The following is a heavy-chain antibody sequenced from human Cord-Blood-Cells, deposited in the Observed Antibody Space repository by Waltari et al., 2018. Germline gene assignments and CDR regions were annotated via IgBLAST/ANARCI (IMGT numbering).Heavy chain of an antibody. CDR3: ARRLATIFGVVIGFDY. D-gene: IGHD3-3*01. CDR2: IYYSGST. V-gene: IGHV4-39*01. CDR1: GGSISSSSYY. J-gene: IGHJ4*02. Sequence: QLQLQESGPGLVKPSETLSLTCTVSGGSISSSSYYWGWIRQPPGKGLEWIGGIYYSGSTYDNPSLKSRVTISVDTSKNQFSLKLSSVTAADTAVYYCARRLATIFGVVIGFDYWGQGTLVTVSS.